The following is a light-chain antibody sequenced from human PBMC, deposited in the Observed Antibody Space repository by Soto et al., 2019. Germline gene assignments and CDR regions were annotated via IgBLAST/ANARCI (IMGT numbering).Light chain of an antibody. CDR2: AVS. Sequence: DLLMTQSPSSLSASVGDRVTITCRASQDIRNNLVWYQQKPGKVPRSLIYAVSRLQVGVPSRFSGSGSGTEFTLPLSSLQPEDLATYYCLQHNDYPINFGQGTRLEIK. V-gene: IGKV1-17*01. CDR1: QDIRNN. J-gene: IGKJ5*01. CDR3: LQHNDYPIN.